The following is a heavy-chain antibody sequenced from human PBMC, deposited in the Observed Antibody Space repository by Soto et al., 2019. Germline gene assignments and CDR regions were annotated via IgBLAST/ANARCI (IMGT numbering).Heavy chain of an antibody. D-gene: IGHD3-10*01. CDR3: AKVKGDEGWFDP. J-gene: IGHJ5*02. V-gene: IGHV3-23*01. CDR2: ISDSGGST. CDR1: GFTFSNYA. Sequence: EVQLLESGGGLVQPGGSLRLSCAASGFTFSNYAMSWVRQAPGKGLEWVSTISDSGGSTYYADSVKGRFTISRDNFKNTLYLQMNGLRAEDTALYYCAKVKGDEGWFDPWGQGTLVTVSS.